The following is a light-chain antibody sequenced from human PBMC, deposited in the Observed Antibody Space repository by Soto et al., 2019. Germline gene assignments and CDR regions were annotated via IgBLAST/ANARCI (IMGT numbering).Light chain of an antibody. Sequence: EMVLTQSPGTLSFSPGERANLSCRASQSVSSSSLAWYQQKPGQAPRLRIYGASSRATGIPDRFSGSGSGTDFTLTISRLEPEDFAVYYCQQYGSSPNTFGQGTKLEI. J-gene: IGKJ2*01. CDR1: QSVSSSS. CDR3: QQYGSSPNT. CDR2: GAS. V-gene: IGKV3-20*01.